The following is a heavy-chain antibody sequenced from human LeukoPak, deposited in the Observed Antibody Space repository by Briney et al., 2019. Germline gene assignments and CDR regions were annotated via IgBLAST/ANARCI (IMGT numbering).Heavy chain of an antibody. J-gene: IGHJ4*02. Sequence: SVKVSCKASGGTFSSYAISWVRQAPGQGLEWMGGIIPIFGTANYAQKFQGRVTITADESTSTAYMELSSLRSEDTAVYYCAREETIFGVVTYYWGQGTLVTVSS. V-gene: IGHV1-69*13. CDR3: AREETIFGVVTYY. CDR2: IIPIFGTA. CDR1: GGTFSSYA. D-gene: IGHD3-3*01.